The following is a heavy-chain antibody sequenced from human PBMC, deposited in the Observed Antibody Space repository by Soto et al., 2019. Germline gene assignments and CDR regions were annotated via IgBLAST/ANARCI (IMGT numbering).Heavy chain of an antibody. J-gene: IGHJ6*02. Sequence: SETLSLTCGVFRGSFSGFYWSWVRQTPGGGLEWIGEINHSGTTNYNPSFQNRVTIAVDTSTNHFSLKLTSVTAADTAVYYCARQSAEYYGMDVWGQGTTVTVSS. CDR1: RGSFSGFY. V-gene: IGHV4-34*01. CDR2: INHSGTT. CDR3: ARQSAEYYGMDV.